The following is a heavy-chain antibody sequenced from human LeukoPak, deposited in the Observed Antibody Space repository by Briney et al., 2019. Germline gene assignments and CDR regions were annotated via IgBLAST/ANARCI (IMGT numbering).Heavy chain of an antibody. J-gene: IGHJ4*02. D-gene: IGHD3-22*01. CDR2: IYYSGST. CDR3: ARGKYYYDSSGYYLGFDY. Sequence: SETLSLTCTVSGGSIGSSSYYWGWIRQPPGKGLEWIGSIYYSGSTYYNPSLKSRVTISVDTSKNQFSLKLSSVTAADTAVYYCARGKYYYDSSGYYLGFDYWGQGTLVTVSS. CDR1: GGSIGSSSYY. V-gene: IGHV4-39*07.